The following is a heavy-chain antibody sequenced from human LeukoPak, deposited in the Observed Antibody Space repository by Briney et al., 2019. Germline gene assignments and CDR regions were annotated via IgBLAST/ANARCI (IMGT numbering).Heavy chain of an antibody. V-gene: IGHV3-23*01. J-gene: IGHJ4*02. CDR1: GFTFSSYA. CDR2: ISGSGGST. Sequence: QAGGSLRLSCAASGFTFSSYAMSWVRQAPGKGLEWVSAISGSGGSTYYADSVKGRFTISRDNAKNSLYLQMNTLRAEDTAVYYCARAIVDSGSYWLPAWSLDYWGQGTLVTVSS. CDR3: ARAIVDSGSYWLPAWSLDY. D-gene: IGHD1-26*01.